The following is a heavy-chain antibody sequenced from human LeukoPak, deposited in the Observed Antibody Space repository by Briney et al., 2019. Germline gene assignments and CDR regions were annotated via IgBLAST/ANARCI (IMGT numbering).Heavy chain of an antibody. V-gene: IGHV1-2*02. CDR3: ARTSDYYIYYFDY. D-gene: IGHD1-26*01. CDR2: INPNDSTT. J-gene: IGHJ4*02. CDR1: GYRFTDYY. Sequence: ASVKVSCKASGYRFTDYYVHWVRQAPGRGLEWMAWINPNDSTTNYAQKFQGRVTMITDTSISTAYMELSNLRSDDTAVYYCARTSDYYIYYFDYWGQGTPVTVSS.